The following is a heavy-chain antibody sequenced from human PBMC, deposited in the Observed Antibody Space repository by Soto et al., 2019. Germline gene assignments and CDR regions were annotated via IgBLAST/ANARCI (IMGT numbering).Heavy chain of an antibody. CDR2: TYYISKWYN. CDR3: ARGAGRGYCSGGSCYSPYYHYGMHX. D-gene: IGHD2-15*01. J-gene: IGHJ6*02. CDR1: GDSVSSNSAA. V-gene: IGHV6-1*01. Sequence: TLSLTCAISGDSVSSNSAAWNWIRQSPSRGLEWLGSTYYISKWYNDYAVSVKSRITINPDTSKNQFSLQLNSVTPEDTAVYYCARGAGRGYCSGGSCYSPYYHYGMHXSRQATTLTVS.